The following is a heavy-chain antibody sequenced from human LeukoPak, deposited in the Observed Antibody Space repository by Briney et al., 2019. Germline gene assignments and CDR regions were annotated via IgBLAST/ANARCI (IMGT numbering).Heavy chain of an antibody. CDR3: ARGLWAIAARPPPFFDY. J-gene: IGHJ4*02. D-gene: IGHD6-6*01. Sequence: PSETLSLTCTVSGYSISSGYYWGWIRQPPGKGLEWIGEINHSGSTNYNPSLKSRVTISVDTSKNQFSLKLSSVTAADTAVYYCARGLWAIAARPPPFFDYWGQGTLVTVSS. CDR2: INHSGST. V-gene: IGHV4-38-2*02. CDR1: GYSISSGYY.